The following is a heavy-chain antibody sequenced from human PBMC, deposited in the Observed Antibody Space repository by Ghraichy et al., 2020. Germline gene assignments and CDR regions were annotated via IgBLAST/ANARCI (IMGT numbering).Heavy chain of an antibody. Sequence: ASVKVSCKVSGYTLTELSMHWVRQAPGKGLEWMGGFDPEDGETIYAQKFQGRVTMTEDTSTDTAYMELSSLRSEDTAVYYCATKPSYCGGDCYSAWTLYWGQGTLVTVSS. V-gene: IGHV1-24*01. CDR3: ATKPSYCGGDCYSAWTLY. D-gene: IGHD2-21*02. CDR2: FDPEDGET. CDR1: GYTLTELS. J-gene: IGHJ4*02.